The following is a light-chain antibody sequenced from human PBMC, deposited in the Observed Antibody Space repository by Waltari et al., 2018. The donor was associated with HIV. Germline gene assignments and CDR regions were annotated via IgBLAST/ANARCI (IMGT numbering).Light chain of an antibody. CDR1: ALPKHY. CDR2: KDS. Sequence: SYELTQPPSVSVSPGQTARITCSGDALPKHYAYWYQQKPGQAPVLVIYKDSERPSWIPGRFSGSSSGTTVTLTISGVQAEDEADYYCQSADSSGTFYVFGTGTKVTVL. V-gene: IGLV3-25*03. J-gene: IGLJ1*01. CDR3: QSADSSGTFYV.